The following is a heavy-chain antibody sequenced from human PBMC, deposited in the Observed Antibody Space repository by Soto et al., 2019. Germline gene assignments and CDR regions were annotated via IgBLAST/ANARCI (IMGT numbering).Heavy chain of an antibody. Sequence: SETLSLTCTVSGGSIRNVYWSWIRQSPGKRLEWIGFIFHSGNAKYNPSLKGRVTISVDTSKNQFSLSLDSVTAADTAVYFCARAHAPTLPFDFWGQGTLVTVSS. CDR1: GGSIRNVY. V-gene: IGHV4-59*01. J-gene: IGHJ4*01. CDR2: IFHSGNA. CDR3: ARAHAPTLPFDF. D-gene: IGHD2-15*01.